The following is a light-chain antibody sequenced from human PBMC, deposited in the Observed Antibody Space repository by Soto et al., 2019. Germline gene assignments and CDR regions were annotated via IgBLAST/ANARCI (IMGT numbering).Light chain of an antibody. CDR1: QSVSSSY. CDR3: HQYGSSPYT. J-gene: IGKJ2*01. Sequence: EIVLTQSPGTLSLSPGDRATLSCRASQSVSSSYLAWYQQKPGQAPRLLIYGASSRATGIPDRFSGSGSGTDVTLTSNGLELEDFAVYYCHQYGSSPYTFGQGTKLEI. CDR2: GAS. V-gene: IGKV3-20*01.